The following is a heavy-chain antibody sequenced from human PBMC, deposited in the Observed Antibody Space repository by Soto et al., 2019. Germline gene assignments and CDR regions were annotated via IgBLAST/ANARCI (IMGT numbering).Heavy chain of an antibody. Sequence: PGGSLRLSCAASGFTFSSYGMHWVRQAPGKGLEWVAVISYDGSNKYYADSVKGRFTISRDNSKNTLYLQINSLRAEDTAVYYCARGAVAGYYYYYGMDVWGQGTTVTVSS. CDR2: ISYDGSNK. V-gene: IGHV3-30*03. CDR3: ARGAVAGYYYYYGMDV. J-gene: IGHJ6*02. D-gene: IGHD6-19*01. CDR1: GFTFSSYG.